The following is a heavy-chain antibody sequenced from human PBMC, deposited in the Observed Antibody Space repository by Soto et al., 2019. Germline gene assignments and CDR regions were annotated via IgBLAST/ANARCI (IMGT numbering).Heavy chain of an antibody. V-gene: IGHV3-33*01. J-gene: IGHJ4*02. CDR2: IWYDGSNK. CDR1: GFTFSSYR. Sequence: GSLRLSCAASGFTFSSYRMHWVRQAPGKGLEWVAVIWYDGSNKYYADSVKGRFTISRDNSKNTLYLQMNSLRAEDTAVYYCARGTLDILTGYYDALDYWGQGTLVTVSS. D-gene: IGHD3-9*01. CDR3: ARGTLDILTGYYDALDY.